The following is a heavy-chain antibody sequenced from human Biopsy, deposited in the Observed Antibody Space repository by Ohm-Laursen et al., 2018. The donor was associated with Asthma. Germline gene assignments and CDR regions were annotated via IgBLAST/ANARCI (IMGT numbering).Heavy chain of an antibody. D-gene: IGHD1-26*01. Sequence: TQTLTLTCTFSGFSLSTSGGGVGWIRQPPGKALEWLGNIYWDDEKRYSPSLQSRLTITRDTPKDQVVLTMTNMGPVDTGTYYCVHTLVGLKAFDFWGQGTLVTVSS. CDR2: IYWDDEK. CDR1: GFSLSTSGGG. J-gene: IGHJ4*02. CDR3: VHTLVGLKAFDF. V-gene: IGHV2-5*02.